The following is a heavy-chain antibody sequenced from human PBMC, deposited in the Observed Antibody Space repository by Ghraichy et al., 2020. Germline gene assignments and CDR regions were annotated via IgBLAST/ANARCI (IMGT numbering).Heavy chain of an antibody. CDR2: INADGSRI. CDR3: ANEKDGSWDFYGN. V-gene: IGHV3-23*01. Sequence: LSLTCAASGFNFNNYAMSWVRQAPGKGLEWVSAINADGSRIYYADAVQGRFTISRDNSKITLFLQMNSLRADDTAVYYCANEKDGSWDFYGNWGQGTLVTGSS. D-gene: IGHD2/OR15-2a*01. J-gene: IGHJ4*02. CDR1: GFNFNNYA.